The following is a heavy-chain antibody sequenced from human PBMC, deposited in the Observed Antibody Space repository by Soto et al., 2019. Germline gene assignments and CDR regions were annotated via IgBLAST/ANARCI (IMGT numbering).Heavy chain of an antibody. Sequence: SQTLSVTCIGSGGTISSNYWTWIRQPTGKGLEWIGYIYYSGSTNYNPSLQRRATISVDTSKNQFSLKLSSVTAADTAVYYCARAVLQATAPFDYWGQGTLVTVS. CDR2: IYYSGST. D-gene: IGHD2-21*02. V-gene: IGHV4-59*01. J-gene: IGHJ4*02. CDR3: ARAVLQATAPFDY. CDR1: GGTISSNY.